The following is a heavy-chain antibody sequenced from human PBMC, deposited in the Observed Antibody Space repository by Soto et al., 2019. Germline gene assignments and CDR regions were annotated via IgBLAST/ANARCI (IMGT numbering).Heavy chain of an antibody. V-gene: IGHV4-59*12. D-gene: IGHD6-19*01. Sequence: PSETLSLTCTVSGYPITNYYWNWIRQSPERGLEWIGYISYNGATSYNPSLKSRITVSRDLSRNQFSLQLNSVTPEDTAVYYCARSEEWLVLWYWGQGTLVTVSS. CDR2: ISYNGAT. CDR1: GYPITNYY. J-gene: IGHJ4*02. CDR3: ARSEEWLVLWY.